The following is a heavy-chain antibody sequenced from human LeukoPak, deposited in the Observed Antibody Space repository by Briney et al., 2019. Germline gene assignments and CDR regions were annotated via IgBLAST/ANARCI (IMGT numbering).Heavy chain of an antibody. J-gene: IGHJ5*01. CDR3: AKDRHAPGRYCSSTTCFPFDS. V-gene: IGHV3-23*01. D-gene: IGHD2-2*01. CDR2: ISGSGGST. CDR1: GFTFSSYA. Sequence: GGSLRLSCAASGFTFSSYAMSWVRQAPGKGLEWVSAISGSGGSTYYADSVKGRFTISRDNSKSTLYLQMNSLRAEDTAVYYCAKDRHAPGRYCSSTTCFPFDSWGQGTLVTVSS.